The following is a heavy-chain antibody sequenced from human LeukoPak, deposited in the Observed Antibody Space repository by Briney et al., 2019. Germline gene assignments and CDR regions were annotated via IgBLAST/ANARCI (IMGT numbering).Heavy chain of an antibody. V-gene: IGHV3-23*01. CDR1: GFTFNNYA. CDR2: VRGGGSNT. D-gene: IGHD3-10*02. CDR3: AKCSASYSNDAFDV. Sequence: GGSLRLSCAASGFTFNNYAMNWVRQAPGKGLEWVSYVRGGGSNTRYSDSVKGRFIISRDNSKNILYLQMNSLRAEDTAIYYCAKCSASYSNDAFDVWGRGTMVTVSS. J-gene: IGHJ3*01.